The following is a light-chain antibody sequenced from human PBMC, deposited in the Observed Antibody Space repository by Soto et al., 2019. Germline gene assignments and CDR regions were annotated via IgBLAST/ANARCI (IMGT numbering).Light chain of an antibody. CDR3: QQRSNWPLYT. Sequence: EIVLTQSPATLSLSPGERATLSCRASQSVSSYLAWYQQKPGQAPRLLIYDASNRATGIPARFSGSGSGTDFTLTIRGLEPEDFAVYYCQQRSNWPLYTFGQGTKLEIK. CDR2: DAS. J-gene: IGKJ2*01. CDR1: QSVSSY. V-gene: IGKV3-11*01.